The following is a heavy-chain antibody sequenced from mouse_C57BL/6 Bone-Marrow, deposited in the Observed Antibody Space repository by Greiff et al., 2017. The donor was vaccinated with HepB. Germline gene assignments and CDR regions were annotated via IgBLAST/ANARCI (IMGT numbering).Heavy chain of an antibody. CDR2: IDPSDSYT. D-gene: IGHD1-1*01. Sequence: QVQLKQPGAELVRPGTSVKLSCKASGYTFTSYWMHWVKQRPGQGLEWIGVIDPSDSYTNYNQKFKGKATLTVDTSSSTAYMQLSSLTSEDSAVYYCARWGLFITTVVDAMDYWGQGTSGTVSS. V-gene: IGHV1-59*01. CDR1: GYTFTSYW. J-gene: IGHJ4*01. CDR3: ARWGLFITTVVDAMDY.